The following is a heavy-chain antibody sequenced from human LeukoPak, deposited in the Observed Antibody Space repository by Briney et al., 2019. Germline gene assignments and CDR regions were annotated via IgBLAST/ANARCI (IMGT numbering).Heavy chain of an antibody. Sequence: SSETLSLTCAVYGGSFSGYYWSWIRQPPGKGLEWIGEINHSGSTNYNPSLKSRVTISVDTSKNQFSLKLSSVTAADTAVYYCARGFVVVPAAIKYWGQGTLVTVSS. J-gene: IGHJ4*02. CDR1: GGSFSGYY. D-gene: IGHD2-2*01. V-gene: IGHV4-34*01. CDR3: ARGFVVVPAAIKY. CDR2: INHSGST.